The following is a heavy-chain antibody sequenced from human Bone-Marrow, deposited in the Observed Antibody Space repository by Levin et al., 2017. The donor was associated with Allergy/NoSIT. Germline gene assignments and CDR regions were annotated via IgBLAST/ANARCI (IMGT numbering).Heavy chain of an antibody. J-gene: IGHJ4*02. V-gene: IGHV3-74*01. CDR1: GFAFSNYW. CDR3: ARNGLWTFEY. Sequence: GGSLRLSCAASGFAFSNYWMHWVRQAPGKGLVWVSRINRGGTSTTYADSVKGRFTISRDNAKNTLYLQMNSLRAEDTAVYYCARNGLWTFEYWGQGTLVTVSS. D-gene: IGHD3/OR15-3a*01. CDR2: INRGGTST.